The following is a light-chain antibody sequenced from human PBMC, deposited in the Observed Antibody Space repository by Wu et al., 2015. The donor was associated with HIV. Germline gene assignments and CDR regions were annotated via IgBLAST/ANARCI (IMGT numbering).Light chain of an antibody. V-gene: IGKV3-20*01. CDR1: QSVSSSY. CDR2: GAS. J-gene: IGKJ4*01. CDR3: QQYGSSPLT. Sequence: EIVLTQSPATLSLSPGERATLSCRASQSVSSSYLAWYQQKPGQAPRLLIYGASSRATGIPDRFSGSGSGTDFTLTISRLEPEDFAVXYCQQYGSSPLTFGGGTKVEIK.